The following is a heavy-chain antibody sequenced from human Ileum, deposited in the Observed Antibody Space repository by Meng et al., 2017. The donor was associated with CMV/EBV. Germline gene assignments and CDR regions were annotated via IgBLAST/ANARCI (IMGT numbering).Heavy chain of an antibody. V-gene: IGHV2-5*01. D-gene: IGHD1-26*01. J-gene: IGHJ4*02. CDR1: GFSLTTHAVG. CDR2: IYGNDNK. Sequence: SGPTLVKPTQTLTLTCTFSGFSLTTHAVGVGWIRQPPGKALEWLALIYGNDNKRHSPYLKNRLTVTKDISKNQVVLTMTNMNPVDTATYYCVYDEPGARGFDSWGPGTLVTVSS. CDR3: VYDEPGARGFDS.